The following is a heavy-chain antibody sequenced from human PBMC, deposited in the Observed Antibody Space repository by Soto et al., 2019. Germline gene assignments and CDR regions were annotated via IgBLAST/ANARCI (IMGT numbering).Heavy chain of an antibody. CDR1: GGSISSGDYY. CDR3: ARAPRGLLGYCTNGVCYSIDY. CDR2: IYYSGST. D-gene: IGHD2-8*01. J-gene: IGHJ4*02. V-gene: IGHV4-30-4*01. Sequence: QVQLQESGPGLVKPSQTLSLTCTVSGGSISSGDYYWSWIRQPPGKGLEGIGYIYYSGSTYYNPSLKSRVTISVDTSKNQFSLKLSSVTAADTAVYYCARAPRGLLGYCTNGVCYSIDYWGQGTLVTVSS.